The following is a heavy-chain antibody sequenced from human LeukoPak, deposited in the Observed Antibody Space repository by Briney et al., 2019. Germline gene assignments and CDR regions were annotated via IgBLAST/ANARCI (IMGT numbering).Heavy chain of an antibody. V-gene: IGHV3-30*02. Sequence: GGSLRLSCTVSQFSFSTSGMLWVRQAPGKGLEGVAFIRYDGSNKYYADFVKGRLTISRDNSKNTLYLQMNSLRAEDTAVYYCAKQLNYYGSGSYRDSINWFDPWGQGTLVTVSS. D-gene: IGHD3-10*01. CDR3: AKQLNYYGSGSYRDSINWFDP. J-gene: IGHJ5*02. CDR1: QFSFSTSG. CDR2: IRYDGSNK.